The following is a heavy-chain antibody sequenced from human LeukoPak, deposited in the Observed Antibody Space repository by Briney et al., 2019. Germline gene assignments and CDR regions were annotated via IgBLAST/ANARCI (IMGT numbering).Heavy chain of an antibody. V-gene: IGHV1-2*02. J-gene: IGHJ4*02. Sequence: APVKVSCKASGYTFTGYYMHWVRQAPGQGLEWMGWINPNPNSGGTNYAQKFQGRVTMTRDTSISTAYMELSRLRSDDTAVYFCARGLYFYGSGSPNDYWGQGTLVTVSS. CDR1: GYTFTGYY. CDR3: ARGLYFYGSGSPNDY. D-gene: IGHD3-10*01. CDR2: INPNPNSGGT.